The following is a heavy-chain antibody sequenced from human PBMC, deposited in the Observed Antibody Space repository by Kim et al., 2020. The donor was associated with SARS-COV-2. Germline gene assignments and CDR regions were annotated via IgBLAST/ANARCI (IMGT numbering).Heavy chain of an antibody. J-gene: IGHJ6*04. D-gene: IGHD2-15*01. V-gene: IGHV3-49*03. Sequence: GGSLRLSCSASGFTFDDYALTWYRQAPGQRLEWVGSVRTETYRATTGYAASVEGRFTIPRDDSNSIAYFQMDSLKIEDTDVYYCARDRSSSVVADVWGERTTVTVSS. CDR2: VRTETYRATT. CDR1: GFTFDDYA. CDR3: ARDRSSSVVADV.